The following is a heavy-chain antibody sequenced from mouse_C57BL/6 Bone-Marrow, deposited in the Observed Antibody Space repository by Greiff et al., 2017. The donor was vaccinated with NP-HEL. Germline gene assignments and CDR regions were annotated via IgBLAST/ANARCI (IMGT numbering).Heavy chain of an antibody. CDR2: IWGGGST. CDR3: ARESFPIWYAMDY. Sequence: QVQLKQSGPGLVQPSQSLSITCTVSGFSLTSYGVHWVRQSPGKGLEWLGVIWGGGSTDYNAAFISRLSISKDNAKSQVFLKMNSLQADDTAIYYCARESFPIWYAMDYWGQGTSVTVSS. J-gene: IGHJ4*01. CDR1: GFSLTSYG. D-gene: IGHD1-1*02. V-gene: IGHV2-2*01.